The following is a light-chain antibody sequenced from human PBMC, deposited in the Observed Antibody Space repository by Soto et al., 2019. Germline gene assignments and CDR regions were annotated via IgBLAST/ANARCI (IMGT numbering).Light chain of an antibody. CDR1: QSVSSN. Sequence: EIVMTQSPATLSVSPGERATLSCRASQSVSSNLAWYQQKPGQPPRLLIYGASTRATGIPARFSGSGSGTEFTLTISSLQSEDFAVYYRHQYNNWPGTFGQGTKVDIK. CDR3: HQYNNWPGT. CDR2: GAS. V-gene: IGKV3-15*01. J-gene: IGKJ1*01.